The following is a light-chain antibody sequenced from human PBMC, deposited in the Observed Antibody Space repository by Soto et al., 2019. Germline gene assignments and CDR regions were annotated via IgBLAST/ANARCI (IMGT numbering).Light chain of an antibody. Sequence: QSLLTQPDSASGTPGQRVTISCSGSSSNIGTSSVHWFQQLPGTAPKLLISTTNQRPSGVPERFSGSKSGTSASLAISGLQSEDEADYYCAAWDDSLNGHVFGTGTRSPS. CDR3: AAWDDSLNGHV. J-gene: IGLJ1*01. CDR2: TTN. CDR1: SSNIGTSS. V-gene: IGLV1-44*01.